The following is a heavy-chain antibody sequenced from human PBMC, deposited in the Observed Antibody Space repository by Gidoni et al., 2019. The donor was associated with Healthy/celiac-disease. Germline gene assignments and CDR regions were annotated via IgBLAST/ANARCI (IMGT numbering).Heavy chain of an antibody. D-gene: IGHD2-21*02. V-gene: IGHV1-69*01. CDR2: SIPIFGTA. J-gene: IGHJ4*02. CDR1: GGPFSSYA. CDR3: ARGGIIGGDCCVFDY. Sequence: QVQLVQSGAEVKKPGSSVKVSCKASGGPFSSYAISWVRPAPGQGLEWLGGSIPIFGTATYAQKFQGRVTITADESTSTAYMELSSLRSEDTAVYYCARGGIIGGDCCVFDYWGQGTLVTVSS.